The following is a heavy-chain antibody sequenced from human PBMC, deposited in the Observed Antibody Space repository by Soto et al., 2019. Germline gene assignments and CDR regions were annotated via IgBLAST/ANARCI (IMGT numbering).Heavy chain of an antibody. CDR1: GFTFSNYG. CDR3: ARLGYCITTGCYARKYDMDV. D-gene: IGHD2-2*01. CDR2: IWYDGSNK. Sequence: PGGSLRLSCAASGFTFSNYGMHWVRQAPGKGLEWVAVIWYDGSNKYYADSVKGRFTISRDNSKNTLYLQMNSLRVEDTAVYYCARLGYCITTGCYARKYDMDVWGQGTLVTVSS. V-gene: IGHV3-33*01. J-gene: IGHJ4*02.